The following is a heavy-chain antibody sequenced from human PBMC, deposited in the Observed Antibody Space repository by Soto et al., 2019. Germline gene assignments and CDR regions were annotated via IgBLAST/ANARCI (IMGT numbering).Heavy chain of an antibody. CDR1: GGSISSSSYY. Sequence: PSETLSLTCTVSGGSISSSSYYWGWIRQPPVKGLEWIGSIYYSGSTYYNPSLKSRVTISVDTSKNQFSLKLSSVTAADTAVYYCARVGKGPAASAFDYWGQGTLVTVSS. V-gene: IGHV4-39*01. CDR2: IYYSGST. J-gene: IGHJ4*02. D-gene: IGHD2-2*01. CDR3: ARVGKGPAASAFDY.